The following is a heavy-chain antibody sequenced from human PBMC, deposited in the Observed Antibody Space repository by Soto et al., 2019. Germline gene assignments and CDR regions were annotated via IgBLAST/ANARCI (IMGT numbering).Heavy chain of an antibody. CDR2: MNPGSGKT. J-gene: IGHJ5*02. Sequence: ASVKVSCKASGYTFINYDTSWVRQATGQGLEWMGWMNPGSGKTGYANKFQGRVTMTRDASTSTAHLELSSLTSEDTAVYYCARMASSGTLNWFDTWGQGTLVTVSS. V-gene: IGHV1-8*02. CDR1: GYTFINYD. CDR3: ARMASSGTLNWFDT.